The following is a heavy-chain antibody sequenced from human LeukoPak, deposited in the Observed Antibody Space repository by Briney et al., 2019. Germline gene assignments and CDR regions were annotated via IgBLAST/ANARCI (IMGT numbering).Heavy chain of an antibody. D-gene: IGHD3-16*01. CDR1: GGSISSSSYY. J-gene: IGHJ3*02. CDR2: VYNSGNT. Sequence: SETLSLTCTVSGGSISSSSYYWTWIRQPPGTGLEWIGYVYNSGNTNYNPSLRSRVTISVDASKNQFSLKLNSVTAADTAVYYCARRNVLTEGEAFDIWGQGTLVTVSS. V-gene: IGHV4-61*05. CDR3: ARRNVLTEGEAFDI.